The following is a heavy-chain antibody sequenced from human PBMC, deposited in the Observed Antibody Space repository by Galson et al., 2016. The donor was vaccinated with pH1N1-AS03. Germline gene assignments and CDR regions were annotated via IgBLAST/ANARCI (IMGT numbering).Heavy chain of an antibody. CDR2: ISHSGIT. V-gene: IGHV4-34*01. Sequence: LRLSCAASGFTFSSYSMNWIRQSPGKGLEWIGEISHSGITDYNPSLKSRVSISVDTSKDQFSLNLSSMTAADAAVYYCARGNPFLGSSWYEDSWGQGTLVIVSS. CDR1: GFTFSSYS. D-gene: IGHD6-13*01. CDR3: ARGNPFLGSSWYEDS. J-gene: IGHJ4*02.